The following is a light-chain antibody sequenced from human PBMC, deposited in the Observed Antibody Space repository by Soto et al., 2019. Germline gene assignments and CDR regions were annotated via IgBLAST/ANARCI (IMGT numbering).Light chain of an antibody. CDR1: SSDVGSYNL. V-gene: IGLV2-14*02. CDR2: EGS. CDR3: SSYKFSTTLRV. Sequence: QSALTQPASVSGSPGQSITISCTGTSSDVGSYNLVSWYQHHPGNTPKLMIYEGSRRPSGVSDRFSGSKSGNTASLTISGLQAEDEADYYCSSYKFSTTLRVFGGGTKLTVL. J-gene: IGLJ3*02.